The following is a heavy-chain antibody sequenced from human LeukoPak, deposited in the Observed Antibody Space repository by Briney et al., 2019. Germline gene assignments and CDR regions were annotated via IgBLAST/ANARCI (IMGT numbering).Heavy chain of an antibody. Sequence: ASVKVSCKASGHIFTHYGISWVRQAPGQGLEWMGWIRSNNGDTNYAQNVQGRLTMTTDTSTSTVYMELRGLRSDDTAVYYCARGARTYPFDYWGQGTLVTVSS. J-gene: IGHJ4*02. CDR3: ARGARTYPFDY. V-gene: IGHV1-18*04. CDR1: GHIFTHYG. CDR2: IRSNNGDT.